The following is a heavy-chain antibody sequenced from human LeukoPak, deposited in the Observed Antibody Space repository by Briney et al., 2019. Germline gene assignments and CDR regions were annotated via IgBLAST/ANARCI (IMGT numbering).Heavy chain of an antibody. CDR3: AGSGSYYDFWSGYPFDY. V-gene: IGHV1-69*05. CDR2: IIPIFGTA. J-gene: IGHJ4*02. CDR1: GGTFSSYA. Sequence: SVKVSCKASGGTFSSYAISWVRQAPGQGLEWMGRIIPIFGTANYAQKLQGRVTMTTDTSTSTAYMELRSLRSDDTAVYYCAGSGSYYDFWSGYPFDYWGQGTLVTVSS. D-gene: IGHD3-3*01.